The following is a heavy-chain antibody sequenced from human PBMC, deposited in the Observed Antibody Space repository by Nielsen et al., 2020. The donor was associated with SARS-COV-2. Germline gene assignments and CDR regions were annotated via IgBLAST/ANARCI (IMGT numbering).Heavy chain of an antibody. CDR2: ISGSGGST. V-gene: IGHV3-23*01. CDR3: ARDRGSGWSIGYYYGMDV. Sequence: WIRQPPGKGLEWVSAISGSGGSTYYADSVKGRFTISRDNSKNTLYLQMNSLRAEDTAVYYCARDRGSGWSIGYYYGMDVWGQGTTVTVSS. D-gene: IGHD6-19*01. J-gene: IGHJ6*02.